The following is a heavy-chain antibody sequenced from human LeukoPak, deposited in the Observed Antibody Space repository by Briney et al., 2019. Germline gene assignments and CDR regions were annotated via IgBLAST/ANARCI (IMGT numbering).Heavy chain of an antibody. J-gene: IGHJ4*02. V-gene: IGHV4-38-2*02. CDR2: IYHSGST. D-gene: IGHD4/OR15-4a*01. CDR1: GYSISSGYY. CDR3: ARDLLTASGDY. Sequence: PSETLSLTCTVSGYSISSGYYWGWIRQPPGKGLEWIGSIYHSGSTYYNPSLKSRVTISVDTSKNQFSLKLSSVTAADTAVYYCARDLLTASGDYWGQGTLVTVSS.